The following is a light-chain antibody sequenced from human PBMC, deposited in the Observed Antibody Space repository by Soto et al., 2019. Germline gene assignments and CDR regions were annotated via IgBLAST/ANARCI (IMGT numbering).Light chain of an antibody. CDR3: TSYTSKSTGV. Sequence: QSALTQPASVSGAPGQSITIFCTGTSSDVGGYNYVSWYQQHPVKAPKLIIYEVSNRPSGVSNRFSGSKSGNTASLTISGLQAEDEADYYCTSYTSKSTGVFGTGTKVTVL. V-gene: IGLV2-14*01. CDR1: SSDVGGYNY. CDR2: EVS. J-gene: IGLJ1*01.